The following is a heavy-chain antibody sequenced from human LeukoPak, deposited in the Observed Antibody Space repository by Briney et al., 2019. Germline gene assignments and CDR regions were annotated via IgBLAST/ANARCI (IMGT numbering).Heavy chain of an antibody. CDR1: GFTFSSYA. V-gene: IGHV3-23*01. J-gene: IGHJ4*02. CDR3: AKDLSAHHLFAQHADY. D-gene: IGHD1-14*01. Sequence: GGSLRLSRAASGFTFSSYATSWVRQAPGEGLEWVSTISGSGGSTYYADPVKGRFTISRDNSKNTLYLQMNSLRVEDTAVYYCAKDLSAHHLFAQHADYWGQGTLVTVSS. CDR2: ISGSGGST.